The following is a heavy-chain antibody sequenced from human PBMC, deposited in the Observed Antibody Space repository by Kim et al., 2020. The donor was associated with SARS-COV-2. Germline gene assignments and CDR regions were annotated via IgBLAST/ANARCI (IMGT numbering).Heavy chain of an antibody. CDR2: ITHSGST. V-gene: IGHV4-34*01. J-gene: IGHJ4*02. D-gene: IGHD3-10*01. CDR3: ARRGMIRESAIDY. Sequence: SETLSLTCAVYVGSFSGYYWTWIRQSPGKGLEWIGEITHSGSTNYNPSLKSRVTISVDTSKNQFSLQLSSVTAADTAVYYCARRGMIRESAIDYWGQGTLGCVSS. CDR1: VGSFSGYY.